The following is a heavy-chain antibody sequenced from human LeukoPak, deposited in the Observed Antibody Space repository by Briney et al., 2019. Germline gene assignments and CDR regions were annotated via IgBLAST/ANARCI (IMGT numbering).Heavy chain of an antibody. J-gene: IGHJ6*02. CDR3: ATTIYCSSTSCPGYYYYYGMDV. CDR2: INPSGGST. CDR1: GYTFTGYY. Sequence: ASVKVSCKASGYTFTGYYMHWVRQAPGQGLEWMGIINPSGGSTSYAQKFQGRVTMTRDTSTSTVYMELSSLRSEDTVVYYCATTIYCSSTSCPGYYYYYGMDVWGQGTTVTVSS. D-gene: IGHD2-2*01. V-gene: IGHV1-46*01.